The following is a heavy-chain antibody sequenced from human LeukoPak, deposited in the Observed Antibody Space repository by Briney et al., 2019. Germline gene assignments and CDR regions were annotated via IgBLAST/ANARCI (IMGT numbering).Heavy chain of an antibody. J-gene: IGHJ4*02. D-gene: IGHD2-15*01. Sequence: ASVKVSCKVSGYTLTELSMHWVRQAPGKGLEWMGGFDPEDGETIYAQKFQGRVTMTEDTSTDTAYMELSSLRSEDTAVYYCATTPLYCSGGSCDKVWDYWGQGTLVTVSS. CDR1: GYTLTELS. CDR2: FDPEDGET. CDR3: ATTPLYCSGGSCDKVWDY. V-gene: IGHV1-24*01.